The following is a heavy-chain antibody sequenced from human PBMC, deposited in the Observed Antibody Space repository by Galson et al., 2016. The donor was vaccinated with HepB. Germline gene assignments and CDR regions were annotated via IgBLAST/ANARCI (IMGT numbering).Heavy chain of an antibody. CDR2: ISFDGGKQ. CDR3: ARDYSYSSNWQGY. D-gene: IGHD7-27*01. Sequence: SLRLSCAVSGFALSSYGMHWVRQVPGKGLEWVADISFDGGKQHYADSVKGRFSISRDTSRVYLQMSSLTPADTGLYYCARDYSYSSNWQGYWGQGTLVIVSS. J-gene: IGHJ4*02. V-gene: IGHV3-30*03. CDR1: GFALSSYG.